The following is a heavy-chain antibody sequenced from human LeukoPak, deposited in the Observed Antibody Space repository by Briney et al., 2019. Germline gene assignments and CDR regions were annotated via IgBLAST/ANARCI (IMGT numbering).Heavy chain of an antibody. J-gene: IGHJ4*02. V-gene: IGHV5-51*01. D-gene: IGHD6-13*01. CDR3: ARQARSSWEKNDY. CDR1: GYSFASYW. CDR2: IYPGDSDT. Sequence: RHGESLKISCKVSGYSFASYWIGWVRQMPGKGLQWMGLIYPGDSDTRYSPSFQGQVTISADKSISTAYLQWSSLKASDTAMYYCARQARSSWEKNDYWGQGTLVTVSS.